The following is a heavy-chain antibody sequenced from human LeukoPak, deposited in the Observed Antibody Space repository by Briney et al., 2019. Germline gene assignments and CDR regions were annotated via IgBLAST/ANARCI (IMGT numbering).Heavy chain of an antibody. CDR1: GYTFTSYY. Sequence: ASVKVSCKASGYTFTSYYMHWVRQAPGQGLEWMGIINPSGGSTSYAQKFQGRVTMTDDTSTDTAYMELSSLRSEDTAVYYCAADSRRSSGWFLPDRFDIWGQGTKVTVSS. D-gene: IGHD6-19*01. CDR2: INPSGGST. CDR3: AADSRRSSGWFLPDRFDI. V-gene: IGHV1-46*01. J-gene: IGHJ3*02.